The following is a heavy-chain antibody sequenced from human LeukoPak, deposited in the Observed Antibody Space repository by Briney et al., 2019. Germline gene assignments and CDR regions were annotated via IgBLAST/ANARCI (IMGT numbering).Heavy chain of an antibody. J-gene: IGHJ4*02. Sequence: SETLSLTCTVSGGSISSYYWSWIRQPPGKGLEWIGYIYYIGSTNYNPSLKSRVTISVDTSKNQFSLKLSSVTAADTAVYYCARAVLPSSPHDYWGQGTLVTVSS. CDR3: ARAVLPSSPHDY. D-gene: IGHD2-8*02. CDR1: GGSISSYY. CDR2: IYYIGST. V-gene: IGHV4-59*08.